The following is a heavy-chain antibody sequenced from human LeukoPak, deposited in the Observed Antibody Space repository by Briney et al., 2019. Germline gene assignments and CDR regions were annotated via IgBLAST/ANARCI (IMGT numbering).Heavy chain of an antibody. CDR1: GGSINNYY. J-gene: IGHJ6*02. V-gene: IGHV4-59*08. CDR3: ARPDSSIRHYGLDV. Sequence: SETLSLTCTVSGGSINNYYWTWIRQPPEKGLEWIGYVHYSGTTNYNPSLKSRVTISVDTSKNQFSLQLSSVTAADTAVYYCARPDSSIRHYGLDVWGQGTTVTVSS. D-gene: IGHD6-13*01. CDR2: VHYSGTT.